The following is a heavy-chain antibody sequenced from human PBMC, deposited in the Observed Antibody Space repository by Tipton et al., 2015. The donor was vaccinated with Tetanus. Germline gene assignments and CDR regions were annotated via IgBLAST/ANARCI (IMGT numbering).Heavy chain of an antibody. CDR3: ARQADNWFDP. CDR1: GGSLFSGSFY. V-gene: IGHV4-39*01. J-gene: IGHJ5*02. Sequence: TLSLTCTVSGGSLFSGSFYWAWIRQPPGKGLEWIGNIYYNGNTYYLSPLESRVTISADTSNNQFSLSLRSGTAADTAVYYCARQADNWFDPWGQGTLVTVSS. D-gene: IGHD6-25*01. CDR2: IYYNGNT.